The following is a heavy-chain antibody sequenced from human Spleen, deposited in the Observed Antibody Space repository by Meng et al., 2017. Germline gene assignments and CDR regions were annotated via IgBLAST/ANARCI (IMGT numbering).Heavy chain of an antibody. CDR1: GYTFTGYY. Sequence: ASVKVSCKASGYTFTGYYMHWVRQAPGQGLEWMRRINPNSGGTNYAQKFQGRVTMTRDTSISTAYMELSSLTSDDTAVYYCTSFSTEAGYSFDTWGQGTQVTVSS. CDR3: TSFSTEAGYSFDT. J-gene: IGHJ4*02. CDR2: INPNSGGT. V-gene: IGHV1-2*06. D-gene: IGHD3-3*01.